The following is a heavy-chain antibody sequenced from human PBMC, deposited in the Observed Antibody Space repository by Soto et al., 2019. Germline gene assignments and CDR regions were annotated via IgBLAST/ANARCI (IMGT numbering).Heavy chain of an antibody. CDR3: AKMPTVTRNYYYYYGMDV. CDR2: ISGSGGST. J-gene: IGHJ6*02. Sequence: SLRLSCAASGFTFSSYAVIWVRQAPGKGLEWVSAISGSGGSTYYADSVKGRFTISRDNSKNTLYLQMNSLRAEDTAVYYCAKMPTVTRNYYYYYGMDVWGQGTTVTVSS. CDR1: GFTFSSYA. D-gene: IGHD4-17*01. V-gene: IGHV3-23*01.